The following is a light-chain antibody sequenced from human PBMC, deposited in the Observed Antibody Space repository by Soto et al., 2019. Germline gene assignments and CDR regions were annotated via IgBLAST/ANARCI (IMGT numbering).Light chain of an antibody. CDR3: QQYNTWPIT. CDR2: RAS. V-gene: IGKV3-15*01. J-gene: IGKJ5*01. CDR1: QSVSDK. Sequence: EVLMTESPHTMIVSPGERVTLSCRASQSVSDKLAWYQQKPGQGPRLLVYRASTRTLGIPARFSGSESGTEFTLTISSLQSEDFAIYYCQQYNTWPITFGQGTRPEVK.